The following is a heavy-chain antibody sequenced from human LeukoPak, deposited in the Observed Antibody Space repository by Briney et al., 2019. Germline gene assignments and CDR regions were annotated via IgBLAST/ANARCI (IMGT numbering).Heavy chain of an antibody. D-gene: IGHD6-13*01. V-gene: IGHV3-43D*03. J-gene: IGHJ6*02. Sequence: QPGGSLRLSCAASGFTFDDYAMHWVRQAPGKGLEWVSLISWDGGSTYYADSVKGRFTISRDNSKNSLYLQMNSLRAEDTALYYCAKDMVAYSSRNYYGMDVWGQGTTVTVSS. CDR1: GFTFDDYA. CDR3: AKDMVAYSSRNYYGMDV. CDR2: ISWDGGST.